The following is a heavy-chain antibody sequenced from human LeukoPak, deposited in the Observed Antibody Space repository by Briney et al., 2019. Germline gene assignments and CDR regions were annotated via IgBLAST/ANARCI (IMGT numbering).Heavy chain of an antibody. CDR2: ISGSGSGGST. CDR3: AKSASGSYMFYFDF. J-gene: IGHJ4*02. Sequence: GGSLRPSCAASGFTFSNYAMSWVRQAPGKGLQWVSEISGSGSGGSTHYADSVKGRFTISRDNSKNTLYLQMNSLRAEDTAVYYCAKSASGSYMFYFDFWGQGNLVTVSS. D-gene: IGHD3-10*01. V-gene: IGHV3-23*01. CDR1: GFTFSNYA.